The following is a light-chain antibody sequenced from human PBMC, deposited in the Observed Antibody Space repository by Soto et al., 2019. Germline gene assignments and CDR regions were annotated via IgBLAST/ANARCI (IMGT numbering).Light chain of an antibody. J-gene: IGKJ5*01. V-gene: IGKV3-20*01. CDR3: QQYGRSPIT. CDR1: QSISDT. CDR2: GAS. Sequence: EIVVTQSPSTLSVSPGGRATLSCRASQSISDTLAWYQQKPGQAPRLLIYGASRRATGFPARFSGSGSGTDFTLTIRRLEPEDFALYYCQQYGRSPITFGQGTRLEIK.